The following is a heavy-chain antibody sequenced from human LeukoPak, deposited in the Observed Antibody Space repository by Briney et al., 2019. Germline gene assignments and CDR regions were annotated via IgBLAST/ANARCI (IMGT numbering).Heavy chain of an antibody. J-gene: IGHJ5*02. V-gene: IGHV3-23*01. CDR1: GIVFSNTA. CDR2: ISGGGERT. Sequence: GGSLRLSCAALGIVFSNTAMNWARQSPGRGLEWVSAISGGGERTFYADSVKGRFTISRDNSKNMVYLQMNSLRADDTAIYYCGKDGGQYSSGPEFDPRGQGALVTVSS. CDR3: GKDGGQYSSGPEFDP. D-gene: IGHD6-19*01.